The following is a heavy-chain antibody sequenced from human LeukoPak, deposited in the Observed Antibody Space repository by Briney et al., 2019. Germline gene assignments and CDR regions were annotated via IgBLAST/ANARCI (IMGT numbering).Heavy chain of an antibody. V-gene: IGHV3-23*01. CDR3: ARGSGKVGALDY. Sequence: GGSLRLSCAVSGFAFGSEAMSWVRQSPARGLEWVASISPGGGTTYYADYVKGRFTISRDNSKNTLYLQMNSLRAEDTAVYYCARGSGKVGALDYWGQGTLVTVSS. J-gene: IGHJ4*02. CDR2: ISPGGGTT. D-gene: IGHD1-26*01. CDR1: GFAFGSEA.